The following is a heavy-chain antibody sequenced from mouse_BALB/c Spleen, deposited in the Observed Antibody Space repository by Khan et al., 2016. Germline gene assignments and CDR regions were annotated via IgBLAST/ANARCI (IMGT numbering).Heavy chain of an antibody. J-gene: IGHJ1*01. CDR2: IRNKAKGSTT. CDR1: GFTLTDYY. Sequence: EVELVESGGGMVQPGGSLRLSCATSGFTLTDYYISWVRQPPGKALEWLGFIRNKAKGSTTEYSAAVKGRFTISRDNSQSILYLQMNILRDADSADYYRARDVTYGSIPYWYFDVWGAGTTVTVSS. CDR3: ARDVTYGSIPYWYFDV. D-gene: IGHD1-1*01. V-gene: IGHV7-3*02.